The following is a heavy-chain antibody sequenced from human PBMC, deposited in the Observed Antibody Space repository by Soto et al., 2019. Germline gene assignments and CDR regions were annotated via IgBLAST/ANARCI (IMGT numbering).Heavy chain of an antibody. CDR1: GYTFTRYD. CDR2: MNPNSGNT. V-gene: IGHV1-8*01. Sequence: AASVKDSGKHCGYTFTRYDSNCVRPAAGQGLEWMGWMNPNSGNTGYAQKFQCRVTMTRNTSISTAYMEMSRLRSDDTAVYYCARFYGVKGGDYWGQGTLVTVSS. D-gene: IGHD4-17*01. J-gene: IGHJ4*02. CDR3: ARFYGVKGGDY.